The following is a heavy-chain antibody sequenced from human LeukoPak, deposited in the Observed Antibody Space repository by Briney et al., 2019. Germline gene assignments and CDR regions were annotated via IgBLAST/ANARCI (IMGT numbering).Heavy chain of an antibody. J-gene: IGHJ4*02. V-gene: IGHV3-11*01. Sequence: GGSLRLSCAASGFTFNKCSMSWIRQAPGKGLEWVSYISSSGSTIYYADSVKGRFTISRDNAKNSLYLQMNSLRAEDTAVYYCARVGDDYGDIFFDYWGQGTLVTVSS. CDR2: ISSSGSTI. D-gene: IGHD4-17*01. CDR1: GFTFNKCS. CDR3: ARVGDDYGDIFFDY.